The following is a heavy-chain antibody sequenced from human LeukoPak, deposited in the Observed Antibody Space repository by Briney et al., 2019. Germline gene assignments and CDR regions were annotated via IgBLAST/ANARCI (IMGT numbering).Heavy chain of an antibody. J-gene: IGHJ5*02. CDR1: GFTFNNYA. CDR2: ISSGGDYT. D-gene: IGHD6-19*01. Sequence: GGSLRLSCAASGFTFNNYAMSWVRQAPGRGLEWVSAISSGGDYTNSADSVKGRFTISRDNSGNTLYLQMNSLRAEDTAVYYCAKDRASGSGSYSYRGFDHWGQGTLVTVSS. V-gene: IGHV3-23*01. CDR3: AKDRASGSGSYSYRGFDH.